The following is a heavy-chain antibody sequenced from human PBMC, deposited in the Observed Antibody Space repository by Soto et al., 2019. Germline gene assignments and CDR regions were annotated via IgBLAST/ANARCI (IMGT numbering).Heavy chain of an antibody. V-gene: IGHV3-23*01. D-gene: IGHD5-12*01. CDR3: AKDNEWLPRYFDY. J-gene: IGHJ4*02. Sequence: GGSLRLSCAPSGFTFSRYPMSWVRQAPGKGLEWVAAISGSGGSTYYADSVKGRFTISGDNSKNTLYLQMNSLRAEDTAVYYCAKDNEWLPRYFDYWGQGTLVTVSS. CDR1: GFTFSRYP. CDR2: ISGSGGST.